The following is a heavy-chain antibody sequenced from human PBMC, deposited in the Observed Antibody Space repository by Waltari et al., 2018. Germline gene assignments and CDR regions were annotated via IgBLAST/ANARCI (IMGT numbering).Heavy chain of an antibody. CDR3: ASAVAGTGALWGRFDY. CDR1: GFTFSSYS. CDR2: IRSSSSYE. D-gene: IGHD6-19*01. J-gene: IGHJ4*02. Sequence: EVQLVESGGGLVKPGGSLRLSCAASGFTFSSYSMNWVRQAPGKGLEWVSSIRSSSSYEYNADELRGRVTISRDNANTTLYLQMNSLRAEDTAVDYCASAVAGTGALWGRFDYWGQGTLVTVSS. V-gene: IGHV3-21*01.